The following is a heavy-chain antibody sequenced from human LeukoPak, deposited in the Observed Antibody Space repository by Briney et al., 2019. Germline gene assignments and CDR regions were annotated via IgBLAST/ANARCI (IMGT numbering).Heavy chain of an antibody. J-gene: IGHJ4*02. CDR2: IIPIFGTA. CDR1: GGTFSSYA. Sequence: SVKVSCTASGGTFSSYAISWVRQAPGQGLEWMGGIIPIFGTANYAQKFQGRVTITADESTSTAYMELSSLRSEDTAVYYCARGGFVLKNYFDYWGQGTLVTVSS. D-gene: IGHD3-10*01. V-gene: IGHV1-69*13. CDR3: ARGGFVLKNYFDY.